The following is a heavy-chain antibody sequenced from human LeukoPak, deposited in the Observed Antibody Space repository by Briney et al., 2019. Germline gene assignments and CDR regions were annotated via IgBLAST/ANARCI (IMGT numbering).Heavy chain of an antibody. CDR2: IDHGGSA. Sequence: SETLSLTCAVYGGSFSGYSWNWIRQPPGKGLEWIGEIDHGGSANYNPSLKSRVTISVDTSKNQFSLKLSSVTAADTAVYYCARALWFGDGGDYWGQGTLVTVSS. V-gene: IGHV4-34*01. D-gene: IGHD3-10*01. CDR3: ARALWFGDGGDY. CDR1: GGSFSGYS. J-gene: IGHJ4*02.